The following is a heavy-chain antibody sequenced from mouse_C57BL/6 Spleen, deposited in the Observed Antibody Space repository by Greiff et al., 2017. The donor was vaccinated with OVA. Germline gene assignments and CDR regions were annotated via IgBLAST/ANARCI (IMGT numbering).Heavy chain of an antibody. V-gene: IGHV1-69*01. CDR1: GYTFTSYW. CDR2: IAPSDSYT. D-gene: IGHD3-2*02. CDR3: ARLSSGYPAWFAY. J-gene: IGHJ3*01. Sequence: QVQLQQPGAELVMPGASVKLSCKASGYTFTSYWMHWVKQRPGQGLEWIGEIAPSDSYTNYNQKFKGKSTLTVYKSSSTAYMQLSSLTSEDSAVDYCARLSSGYPAWFAYWGQGTLVTVSA.